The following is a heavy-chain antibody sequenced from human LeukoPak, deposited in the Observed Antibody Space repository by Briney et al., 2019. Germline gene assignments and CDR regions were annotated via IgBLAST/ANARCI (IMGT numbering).Heavy chain of an antibody. Sequence: ASVKVSCKASGYTFTGYYMHWVRQAPGQGLEWMGWINPNSGGTNYAQKFQGRVTMTRDTSISTAYMELSRLRSDDTAVYYCASGKLGYCTNGVCPTKWFDPWGQGTLVTVSS. D-gene: IGHD2-8*01. V-gene: IGHV1-2*02. CDR3: ASGKLGYCTNGVCPTKWFDP. J-gene: IGHJ5*02. CDR2: INPNSGGT. CDR1: GYTFTGYY.